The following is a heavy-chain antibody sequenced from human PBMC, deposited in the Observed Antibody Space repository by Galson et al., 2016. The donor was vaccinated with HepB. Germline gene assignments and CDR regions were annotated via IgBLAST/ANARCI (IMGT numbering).Heavy chain of an antibody. CDR3: ARVNGGWYGFDY. D-gene: IGHD6-19*01. Sequence: SLRLSCAASGFTFSTYWMSWVRQAPGTGLEWVANIKQDGSEKYYVDSVKGRFTISRDNAKNSLYLQMNSLRAEDTAVYNCARVNGGWYGFDYWGQGALVTVSS. CDR2: IKQDGSEK. J-gene: IGHJ4*02. CDR1: GFTFSTYW. V-gene: IGHV3-7*01.